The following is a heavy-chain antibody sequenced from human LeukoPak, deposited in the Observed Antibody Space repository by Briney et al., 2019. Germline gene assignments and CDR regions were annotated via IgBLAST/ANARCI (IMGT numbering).Heavy chain of an antibody. CDR2: FYVGGAT. D-gene: IGHD5-24*01. Sequence: PGGSLRLSCAVSGFSVTNNYMRWVRQAPGKGLEWVSVFYVGGATYYADSVKGRFTISRDNSENTLYLQMKSLRAEDTAVYYCARGDGYNFFDYWGQGTLVTVSS. CDR1: GFSVTNNY. J-gene: IGHJ4*02. CDR3: ARGDGYNFFDY. V-gene: IGHV3-53*01.